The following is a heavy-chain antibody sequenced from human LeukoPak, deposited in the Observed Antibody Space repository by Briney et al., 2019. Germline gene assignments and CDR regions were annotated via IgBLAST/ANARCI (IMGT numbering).Heavy chain of an antibody. J-gene: IGHJ3*01. V-gene: IGHV4-30-4*08. D-gene: IGHD1-26*01. CDR3: AREVIIVGDSDAVDL. CDR1: GGSISSANHF. CDR2: IFYDGRA. Sequence: PSETLSLTCTISGGSISSANHFWSWVRQSPGEGLEWYGYIFYDGRAHYNPSLRSRLSMSIDVSKNQFSLSLGSETAADTAIYYCAREVIIVGDSDAVDLWGHGTMVTVSS.